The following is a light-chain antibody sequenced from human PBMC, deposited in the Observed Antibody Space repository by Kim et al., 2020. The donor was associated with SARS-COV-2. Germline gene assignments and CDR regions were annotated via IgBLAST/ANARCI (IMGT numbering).Light chain of an antibody. Sequence: GQRVTISCSGRRSNIRSNFVHWYQQLPQTAPKLIIYSTDERPSGVPDRFSGSKSGTSASLAISALQSEDEGDYYCATWDDSLGRPVFGGGTQLTVL. CDR3: ATWDDSLGRPV. V-gene: IGLV1-44*01. J-gene: IGLJ3*02. CDR2: STD. CDR1: RSNIRSNF.